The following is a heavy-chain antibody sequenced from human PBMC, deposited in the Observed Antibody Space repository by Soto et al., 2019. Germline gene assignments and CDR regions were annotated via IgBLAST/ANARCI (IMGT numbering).Heavy chain of an antibody. J-gene: IGHJ4*02. V-gene: IGHV1-24*01. D-gene: IGHD6-19*01. CDR2: FDPEDGET. CDR1: GYTLTELS. CDR3: ATGTPSSGWYCFDY. Sequence: ASVKVSCKVSGYTLTELSMHWVRPAPGKGLEWMGGFDPEDGETIYAQKFQGRVTMTEDTSTDTAYMKLSSLRSEDTAVYYCATGTPSSGWYCFDYWGQGTLVTVSS.